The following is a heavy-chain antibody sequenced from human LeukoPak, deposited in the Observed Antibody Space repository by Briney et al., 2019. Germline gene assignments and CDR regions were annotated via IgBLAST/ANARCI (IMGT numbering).Heavy chain of an antibody. D-gene: IGHD3-22*01. CDR1: GFTFSHYA. V-gene: IGHV3-30*18. CDR2: ISYGGTNK. CDR3: AKGGYYASSGSYAFDI. J-gene: IGHJ3*02. Sequence: PGGSLRLSCAASGFTFSHYAMHWVRQAPGKGLDWVASISYGGTNKYYADSVKGRFTISRDNSKNTLYLQMNSLRAEGTAVYYCAKGGYYASSGSYAFDIWGQGTVVTVSS.